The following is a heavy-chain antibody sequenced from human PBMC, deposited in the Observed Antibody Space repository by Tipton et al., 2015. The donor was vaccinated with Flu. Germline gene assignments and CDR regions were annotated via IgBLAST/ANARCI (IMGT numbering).Heavy chain of an antibody. CDR1: GGSISSYY. V-gene: IGHV4-59*01. CDR2: IYYSGST. CDR3: ARAAYYDFWSGYWGSFDY. Sequence: TLSLTCTVSGGSISSYYWSWIRQPPGKGLEWIGYIYYSGSTNYNPSLKSRVTISVDTSKNQFSLKLSSVTAADTAVYYCARAAYYDFWSGYWGSFDYWGQGTLVTVSS. J-gene: IGHJ4*02. D-gene: IGHD3-3*01.